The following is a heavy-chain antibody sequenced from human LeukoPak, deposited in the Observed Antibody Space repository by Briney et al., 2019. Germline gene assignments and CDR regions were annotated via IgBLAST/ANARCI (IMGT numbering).Heavy chain of an antibody. CDR2: TYYKSKWYN. V-gene: IGHV6-1*01. J-gene: IGHJ3*01. CDR1: GDSVSVNSDV. CDR3: ARDADWGYDAYDL. D-gene: IGHD7-27*01. Sequence: SQTLSLTCAISGDSVSVNSDVWNWIRQSPSRGLEWLGRTYYKSKWYNDCAVSVKSRITISPDTSKNQFSLQLNSVTPEDTAVYYCARDADWGYDAYDLWGQGTTVTVSS.